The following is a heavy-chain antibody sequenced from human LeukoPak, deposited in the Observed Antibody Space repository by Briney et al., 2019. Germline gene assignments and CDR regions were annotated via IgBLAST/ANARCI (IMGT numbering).Heavy chain of an antibody. CDR3: AKDSSYSSQSYGMDV. V-gene: IGHV3-30*18. CDR1: GFTFISYA. CDR2: ISYDGSNK. J-gene: IGHJ6*02. Sequence: GGSLRLSCAAPGFTFISYAMSWVRQAPGKGLEWVAVISYDGSNKYYADSVKGRFTISRDNSKNTLYLQMNSLRAEDTAVYYCAKDSSYSSQSYGMDVWGQGTTVTVSS. D-gene: IGHD4-11*01.